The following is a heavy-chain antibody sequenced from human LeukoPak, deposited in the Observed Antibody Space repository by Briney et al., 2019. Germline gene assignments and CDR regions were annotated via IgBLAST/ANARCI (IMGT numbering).Heavy chain of an antibody. CDR2: ISYDGSNK. D-gene: IGHD6-25*01. CDR1: GFTFSSYA. CDR3: ARDWAIAATPGSIDY. V-gene: IGHV3-30-3*01. Sequence: GGSLRLSCAASGFTFSSYAMHWVRQAPGKGLEWVAVISYDGSNKYYADSVKGRFTISRDNSKNTLYLQMNSLRAEDTAVYYCARDWAIAATPGSIDYWGQGTLVTVSS. J-gene: IGHJ4*02.